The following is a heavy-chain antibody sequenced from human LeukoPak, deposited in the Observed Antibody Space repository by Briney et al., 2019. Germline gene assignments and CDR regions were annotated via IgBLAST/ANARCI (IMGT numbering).Heavy chain of an antibody. J-gene: IGHJ3*02. V-gene: IGHV4-31*03. Sequence: SETLSLTCTVSGGSISSGGYYWSWIRQYPGKGLEWIGYIYYSGSTYYNPSLKSRVTISVDTSKNQFSLKLSSVTAADTAVYYCAREVYCSGGSCYSNAFDIWGQGTMVTVSS. CDR1: GGSISSGGYY. CDR2: IYYSGST. CDR3: AREVYCSGGSCYSNAFDI. D-gene: IGHD2-15*01.